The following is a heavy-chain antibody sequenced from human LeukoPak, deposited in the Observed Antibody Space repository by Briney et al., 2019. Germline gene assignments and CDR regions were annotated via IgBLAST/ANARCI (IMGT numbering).Heavy chain of an antibody. Sequence: GGSLRLSCATSGFTFSDSAIHWVRPASGKGLEWIGRIRSEANSFATAYAASVEGRFTISRDASENTAFLQMNSLRAEDTAVYYCAKIVPDDDDAFYVWGQGTMVTVSS. CDR3: AKIVPDDDDAFYV. D-gene: IGHD2/OR15-2a*01. CDR2: IRSEANSFAT. CDR1: GFTFSDSA. V-gene: IGHV3-73*01. J-gene: IGHJ3*01.